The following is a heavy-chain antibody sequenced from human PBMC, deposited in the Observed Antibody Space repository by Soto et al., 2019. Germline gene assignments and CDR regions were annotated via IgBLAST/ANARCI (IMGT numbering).Heavy chain of an antibody. V-gene: IGHV3-23*01. CDR3: AKTGTTLAYYYYGMDV. D-gene: IGHD1-7*01. J-gene: IGHJ6*02. CDR1: GFTFSSYA. CDR2: ISGSGGST. Sequence: GGSLRLSCAASGFTFSSYAMSWVRQAPGKGLEWVSAISGSGGSTYYADSVKGRFTISRDNSKNRLYLQMNSLRAEDTAVYYCAKTGTTLAYYYYGMDVWGQGTTVTVSS.